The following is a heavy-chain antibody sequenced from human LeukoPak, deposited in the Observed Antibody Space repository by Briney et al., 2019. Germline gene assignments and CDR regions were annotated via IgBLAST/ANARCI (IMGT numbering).Heavy chain of an antibody. CDR2: IIPIFGTA. D-gene: IGHD5-24*01. CDR3: ARDLGDGYNKFDY. J-gene: IGHJ4*02. V-gene: IGHV1-69*05. Sequence: GSSVKVSCKASGGTFSSYAISWVRQAPGQGLELMGRIIPIFGTANYAQKFQGRVTITTDESTSTAYMELSSLRSEDTAVYYCARDLGDGYNKFDYWGQGTLVTVSS. CDR1: GGTFSSYA.